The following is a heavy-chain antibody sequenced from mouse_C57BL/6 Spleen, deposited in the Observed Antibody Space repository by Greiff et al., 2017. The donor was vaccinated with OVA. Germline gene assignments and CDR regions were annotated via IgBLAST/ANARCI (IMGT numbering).Heavy chain of an antibody. CDR1: GYAFSSSW. J-gene: IGHJ2*01. V-gene: IGHV1-82*01. CDR2: IYPGDGDT. D-gene: IGHD4-1*01. CDR3: ARSETELGHFDY. Sequence: VKLMESGPELVKPGASVKISCKASGYAFSSSWMNWVKQRPGKGLEWIGRIYPGDGDTNYNGKFKGKATLTADKSSSTAYMQLSNLTSEDSAFYFCARSETELGHFDYWGQGTTLTVSS.